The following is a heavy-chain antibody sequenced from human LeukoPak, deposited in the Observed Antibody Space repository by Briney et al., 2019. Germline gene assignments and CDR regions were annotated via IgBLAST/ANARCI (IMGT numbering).Heavy chain of an antibody. CDR2: IYYSGST. D-gene: IGHD3-22*01. Sequence: KPSETLSLTCTVSGGSISSYYWSWIRQPPGKGLEWIGYIYYSGSTNYNPSLKSRVTISVDTSKNQFSLKLSSVTAADTAVYYCARDMSNSPRDYYDSSGGAFDIWGQGTMVTVSS. CDR3: ARDMSNSPRDYYDSSGGAFDI. V-gene: IGHV4-59*01. CDR1: GGSISSYY. J-gene: IGHJ3*02.